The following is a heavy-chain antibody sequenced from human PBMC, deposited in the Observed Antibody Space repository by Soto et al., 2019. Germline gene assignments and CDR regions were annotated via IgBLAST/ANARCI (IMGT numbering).Heavy chain of an antibody. CDR1: GGTFSSYA. D-gene: IGHD3-10*01. J-gene: IGHJ6*02. Sequence: QVQLVQSGAEVKKPGSSVKVSCKASGGTFSSYAISWVRQAPGQGLEWMGGIIPIFGTANYAQKFQGRVKVTREKPTSTAHMDGGGLGFGAAAWFSGGGLWDPRGTPGGGAYYYYGMDVWGQGTTVTVSS. V-gene: IGHV1-69*14. CDR3: GGLWDPRGTPGGGAYYYYGMDV. CDR2: IIPIFGTA.